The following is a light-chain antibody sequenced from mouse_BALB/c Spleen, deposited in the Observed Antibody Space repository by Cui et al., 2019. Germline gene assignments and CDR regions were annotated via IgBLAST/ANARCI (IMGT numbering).Light chain of an antibody. J-gene: IGKJ1*01. V-gene: IGKV4-80*01. CDR3: HQWSSYPWT. CDR1: PRLSC. Sequence: QIVLTQSPAIMSAALGEETTLTCSSRPRLSCMHWYQQKSGTYPKLFIYSTSNLASGVPSRVSGSGSGTFYSITISSVEAEDAADYYCHQWSSYPWTFGGGTKLEIK. CDR2: STS.